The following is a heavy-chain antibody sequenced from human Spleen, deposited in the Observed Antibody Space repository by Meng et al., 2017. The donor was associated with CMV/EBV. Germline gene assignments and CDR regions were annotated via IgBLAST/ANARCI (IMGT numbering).Heavy chain of an antibody. Sequence: GYSSWTWIRQPPGKGLEWIGHIHNSGSTNYNPSLKSRVTISVDTPWNQFSLELTSVTAADTAVYYCASARVGCSGGSCYSGGWFDPWGQGTLVTVSS. J-gene: IGHJ5*02. V-gene: IGHV4-61*01. CDR3: ASARVGCSGGSCYSGGWFDP. CDR2: IHNSGST. CDR1: GYSS. D-gene: IGHD2-15*01.